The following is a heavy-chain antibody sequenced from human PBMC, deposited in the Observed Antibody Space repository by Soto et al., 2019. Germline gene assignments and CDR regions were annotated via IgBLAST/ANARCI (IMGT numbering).Heavy chain of an antibody. CDR3: ARGRYEFGELSFSPTIYYYGMDV. CDR2: FYNNENP. J-gene: IGHJ6*02. D-gene: IGHD3-10*01. Sequence: SETLSLTCSVSGGSINSRSYSWGWIRQPPGKGLEWIGTFYNNENPNYNPSLKSRVTISVDTSKNQFSLKLSSVTAADTAVYYCARGRYEFGELSFSPTIYYYGMDVWGQGTTVTVSS. CDR1: GGSINSRSYS. V-gene: IGHV4-39*07.